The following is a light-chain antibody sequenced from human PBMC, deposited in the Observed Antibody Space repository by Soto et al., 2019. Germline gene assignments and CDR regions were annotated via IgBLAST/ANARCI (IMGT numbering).Light chain of an antibody. CDR1: QSITNC. Sequence: IQMTQSPSTLSASVGDRVTITCRASQSITNCLAWYQQKPGKAPKLLIFDASSLRSGVPSRFSGSGSGTEFTLTISSLQPEDFATYYSQQHNPYSPYTFGQGTKLEIK. V-gene: IGKV1-5*03. J-gene: IGKJ2*01. CDR2: DAS. CDR3: QQHNPYSPYT.